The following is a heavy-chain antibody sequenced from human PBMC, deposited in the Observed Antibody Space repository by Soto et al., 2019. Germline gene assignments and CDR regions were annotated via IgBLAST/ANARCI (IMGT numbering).Heavy chain of an antibody. V-gene: IGHV1-69*13. CDR2: IIPIFGTA. J-gene: IGHJ4*02. CDR1: GGTFSSYA. D-gene: IGHD3-22*01. Sequence: SVKVSCKASGGTFSSYAISWVRQAPGQGLEWMGGIIPIFGTANYAQKFQGRVTITADESTSTAYMELSSLRSEDTAVFYFARVPLGHSQYDSSGRFDYWGQGTLVTVSS. CDR3: ARVPLGHSQYDSSGRFDY.